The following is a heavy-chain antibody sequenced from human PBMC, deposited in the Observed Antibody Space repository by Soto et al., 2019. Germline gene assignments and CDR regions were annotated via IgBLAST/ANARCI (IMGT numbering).Heavy chain of an antibody. Sequence: GGSLRLSCEASGFTFSTYAMNWVRQAPGKGLESVSSITGSGDNTYYADSVKGRFTISRDNSKNTLYLQMNSVSAEDAAVYYCAKRTSSFYFDYWGQGMLVTVSS. V-gene: IGHV3-23*01. CDR1: GFTFSTYA. CDR3: AKRTSSFYFDY. CDR2: ITGSGDNT. D-gene: IGHD2-2*01. J-gene: IGHJ4*02.